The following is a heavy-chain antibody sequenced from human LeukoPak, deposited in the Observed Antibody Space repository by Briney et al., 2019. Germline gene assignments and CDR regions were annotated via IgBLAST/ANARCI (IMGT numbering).Heavy chain of an antibody. Sequence: GGSLRLSCAASGFTFNNYAMNWVRQAPGKGLEWVSGISGFGGSTYYAPSVKGRLTISRDNFGNMLYLHLDSLRVEDTAIYYCARRSGSSWSPFDYWGQGALVTVSS. CDR3: ARRSGSSWSPFDY. CDR1: GFTFNNYA. D-gene: IGHD6-13*01. CDR2: ISGFGGST. J-gene: IGHJ4*02. V-gene: IGHV3-23*01.